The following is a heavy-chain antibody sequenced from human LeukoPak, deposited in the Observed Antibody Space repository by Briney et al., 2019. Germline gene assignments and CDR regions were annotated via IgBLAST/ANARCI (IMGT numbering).Heavy chain of an antibody. D-gene: IGHD6-13*01. CDR3: ARLKAAAGSNFDY. Sequence: GGSLRLSCAGSGFTFDDYGMSWVRQAPGKGLEWVSGINWNGGSIGYADSVKGRFTISRDNAKNSLYLQMNSLRAEDTALCYCARLKAAAGSNFDYWGQGTLVTVSS. CDR1: GFTFDDYG. CDR2: INWNGGSI. V-gene: IGHV3-20*04. J-gene: IGHJ4*02.